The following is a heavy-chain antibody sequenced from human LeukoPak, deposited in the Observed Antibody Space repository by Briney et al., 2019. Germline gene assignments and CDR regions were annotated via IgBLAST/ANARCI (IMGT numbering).Heavy chain of an antibody. Sequence: GGSLRLSCAASGFTFSSNYMNWVRQAPGKGLEWVSVIDSGGRTFYADSVTGRFTISRDNSKNTLYLQMNSLRAEDTAVYYCVRGHYYDSSGLDYWGQGTLVTVSS. J-gene: IGHJ4*02. CDR1: GFTFSSNY. CDR3: VRGHYYDSSGLDY. V-gene: IGHV3-66*02. CDR2: IDSGGRT. D-gene: IGHD3-22*01.